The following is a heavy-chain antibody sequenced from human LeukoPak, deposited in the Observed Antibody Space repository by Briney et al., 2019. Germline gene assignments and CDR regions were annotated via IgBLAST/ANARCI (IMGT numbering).Heavy chain of an antibody. CDR2: ISNSGSTI. CDR3: AKQIYRFSTAWGNFDY. V-gene: IGHV3-11*01. J-gene: IGHJ4*02. CDR1: GFTFSGYY. D-gene: IGHD3/OR15-3a*01. Sequence: GGSLRLSCAASGFTFSGYYMSWIRKAPGKGMEWVSYISNSGSTIYYADSVKGRFTISRDNAKNSLYLQMNSLRAEDTALYYCAKQIYRFSTAWGNFDYWGQGTLVTVSS.